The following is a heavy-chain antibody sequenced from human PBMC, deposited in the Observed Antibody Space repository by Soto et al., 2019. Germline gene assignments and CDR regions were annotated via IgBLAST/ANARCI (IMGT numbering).Heavy chain of an antibody. J-gene: IGHJ1*01. Sequence: SETLSLTCTVSGGSISSYYWSWIRQPPGKGLEWIGYIYYSGSTNYNPSLKSRVTISVDTSKNQFSLKLSSVTAADTAVYYCAREKSGSYSDVGYLQLWGQGTLVTVSS. CDR1: GGSISSYY. CDR3: AREKSGSYSDVGYLQL. CDR2: IYYSGST. V-gene: IGHV4-59*01. D-gene: IGHD1-26*01.